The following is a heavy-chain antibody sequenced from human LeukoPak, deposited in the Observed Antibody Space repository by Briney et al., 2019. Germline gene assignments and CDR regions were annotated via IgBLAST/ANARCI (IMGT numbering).Heavy chain of an antibody. CDR1: QFTFSYYA. V-gene: IGHV3-23*01. D-gene: IGHD3-10*01. CDR3: AKEIYAYGSRGFDY. Sequence: PGGSLRLSCSASQFTFSYYAMTWVRQAPGKGLEWVSGISSSGDYTYYTDSVKGRLTISRDNSQNTLYLQLDSLRVEDTAIYYCAKEIYAYGSRGFDYWGQGSLVTVSS. J-gene: IGHJ4*02. CDR2: ISSSGDYT.